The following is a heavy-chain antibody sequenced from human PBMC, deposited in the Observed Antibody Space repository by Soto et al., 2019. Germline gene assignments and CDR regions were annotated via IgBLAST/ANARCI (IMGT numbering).Heavy chain of an antibody. V-gene: IGHV3-64*01. J-gene: IGHJ6*03. Sequence: ESGGGLAQPGGSLILSCAASGFTLSGDAMDWVRQAPGKGLEYVSGISSNGVGTYYANSVQGRFTISRDNSKNTVYLQMGSLSPEDMAVYYCARRARPDFYYMDVWGKGTTVTVSS. CDR1: GFTLSGDA. CDR2: ISSNGVGT. CDR3: ARRARPDFYYMDV. D-gene: IGHD6-6*01.